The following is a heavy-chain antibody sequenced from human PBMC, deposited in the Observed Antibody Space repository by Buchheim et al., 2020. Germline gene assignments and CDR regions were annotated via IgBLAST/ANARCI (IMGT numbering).Heavy chain of an antibody. V-gene: IGHV1-69*01. CDR3: ASTSDYYGSGSYYNPFHY. CDR2: IIPFSGTP. Sequence: QVQLVQSGAEVKKPGSSVTVSCKASGGTFSDYAIRWVRQAPGQGLEWMGGIIPFSGTPNYSDKFQGRVTITADVSTRTAYMELSSLRSEDTAVFYCASTSDYYGSGSYYNPFHYWGQGT. CDR1: GGTFSDYA. J-gene: IGHJ4*02. D-gene: IGHD3-10*01.